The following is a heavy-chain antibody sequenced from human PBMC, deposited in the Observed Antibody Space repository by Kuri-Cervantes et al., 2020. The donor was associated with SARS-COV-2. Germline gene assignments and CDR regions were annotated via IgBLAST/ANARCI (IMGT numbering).Heavy chain of an antibody. CDR1: GGSISSHY. J-gene: IGHJ4*02. Sequence: ETLSLTCTVSGGSISSHYWSWIRQPPGKGLEWIGYIYYSGSTNYNPSLKSRVTISVDTSKNQFSLKLSSVTAADTAVYYCARHEVVVVPAAFDYWGQGTLVTVSS. D-gene: IGHD2-2*01. CDR2: IYYSGST. CDR3: ARHEVVVVPAAFDY. V-gene: IGHV4-59*08.